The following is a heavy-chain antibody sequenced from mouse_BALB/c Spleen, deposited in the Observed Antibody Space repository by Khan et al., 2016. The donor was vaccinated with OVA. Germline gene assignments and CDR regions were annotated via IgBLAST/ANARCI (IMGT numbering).Heavy chain of an antibody. CDR3: TRSLVNYYAMDY. Sequence: EVELVESGGGVVKPGGSLKLSCSASGFTFSSFAMSWVRQTPERRLEWVATISTGGHYTFYPDSMKGRFTISRDTARNTLYLQMSSLRSEDTAMXYCTRSLVNYYAMDYWGQGTSVTVSS. V-gene: IGHV5-9-3*01. CDR1: GFTFSSFA. CDR2: ISTGGHYT. J-gene: IGHJ4*01. D-gene: IGHD2-13*01.